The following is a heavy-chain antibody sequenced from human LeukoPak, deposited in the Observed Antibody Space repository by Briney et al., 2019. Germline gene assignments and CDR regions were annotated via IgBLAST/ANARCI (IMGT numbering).Heavy chain of an antibody. D-gene: IGHD5-24*01. Sequence: PSETLSLTCTVSGGSISSYYWSWIRQPPGKGLEWIGYIYYSGSTNYNPSLKGRVTISVDTSKNQFSLKLSSVTAADTAVYYCARALARVEMATIYYFDYWGQGTLVTVSS. J-gene: IGHJ4*02. CDR3: ARALARVEMATIYYFDY. CDR2: IYYSGST. CDR1: GGSISSYY. V-gene: IGHV4-59*01.